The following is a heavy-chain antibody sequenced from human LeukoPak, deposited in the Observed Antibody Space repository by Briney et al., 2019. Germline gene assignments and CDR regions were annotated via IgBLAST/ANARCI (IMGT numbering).Heavy chain of an antibody. J-gene: IGHJ6*02. Sequence: PSETLSLTCAVSGGSISSSNWWSWVRQPPGKGLEWIGEIYHSGSTNYNPSLKSRVTISVDKSKNQFSLKLSSVTAADTAVYYCARNRGYSYGYHYYYYGMDVWGQGTTVTVSS. D-gene: IGHD5-18*01. CDR2: IYHSGST. V-gene: IGHV4-4*02. CDR1: GGSISSSNW. CDR3: ARNRGYSYGYHYYYYGMDV.